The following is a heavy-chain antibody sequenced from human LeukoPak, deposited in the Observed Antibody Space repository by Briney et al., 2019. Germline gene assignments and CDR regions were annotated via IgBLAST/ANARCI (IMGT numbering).Heavy chain of an antibody. CDR2: IYYDGSKK. V-gene: IGHV3-33*01. J-gene: IGHJ4*02. Sequence: QPGRSLRLSCAASGFIFSSHGFHWVRQAPGKGLEWVAVIYYDGSKKYYGDSVKGRFTISRDDSKKTLFLEMNSLRAEDTAVYSCARDDCSGASRVGYWGQGTLVTVYS. D-gene: IGHD2-15*01. CDR1: GFIFSSHG. CDR3: ARDDCSGASRVGY.